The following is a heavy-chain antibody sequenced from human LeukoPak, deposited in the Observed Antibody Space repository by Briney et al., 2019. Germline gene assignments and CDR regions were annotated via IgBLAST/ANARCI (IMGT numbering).Heavy chain of an antibody. D-gene: IGHD1-26*01. CDR2: ISSNGGST. V-gene: IGHV3-64*01. CDR1: GFTFSSYA. J-gene: IGHJ4*02. Sequence: PGGSLRLSCAASGFTFSSYAMHWVRQAPGKGLEYVSAISSNGGSTYYANSVKGRFTISRDNSKNTLYLQMGSLRVEDMAVYYCARARGSGSYYGIFDYWGQGTLVTVSS. CDR3: ARARGSGSYYGIFDY.